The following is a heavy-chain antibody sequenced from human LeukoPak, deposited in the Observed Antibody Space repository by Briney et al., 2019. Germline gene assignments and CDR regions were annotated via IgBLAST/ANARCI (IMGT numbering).Heavy chain of an antibody. CDR3: AKGHATEPRYSSGWYDDFDF. J-gene: IGHJ4*02. V-gene: IGHV3-30*18. Sequence: HPGGSLRLSCAASGFTFSIHGLHCVRQAPGKGLEWVSVVSHDGSHTYYGDSLKGRFTISRDQSKNTLYLQMNSLTPEDTAVYYCAKGHATEPRYSSGWYDDFDFWGQGTLVTVSS. CDR1: GFTFSIHG. CDR2: VSHDGSHT. D-gene: IGHD6-19*01.